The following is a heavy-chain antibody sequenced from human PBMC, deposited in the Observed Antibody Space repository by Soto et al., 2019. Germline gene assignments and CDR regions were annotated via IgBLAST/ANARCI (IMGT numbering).Heavy chain of an antibody. CDR3: ERVAAAGLDP. J-gene: IGHJ5*02. Sequence: QVQLQESGPGLVKPSETLSLTCTVSGGSISSYYWIWIRQPPVTGLEGLGYIYSSGGTNYNPSLKSRFTLSVDTSKNQFSLKLSSVTAADTAVYDCERVAAAGLDPWGQGTLVTVSS. V-gene: IGHV4-59*08. CDR2: IYSSGGT. D-gene: IGHD6-13*01. CDR1: GGSISSYY.